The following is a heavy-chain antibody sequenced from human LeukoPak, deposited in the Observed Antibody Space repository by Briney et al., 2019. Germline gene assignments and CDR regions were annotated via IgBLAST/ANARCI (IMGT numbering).Heavy chain of an antibody. J-gene: IGHJ4*02. V-gene: IGHV3-7*01. CDR2: IKRDGSEK. D-gene: IGHD2-2*01. CDR1: GFTFSSYW. CDR3: ARDLRYCSSTSCSYYFDY. Sequence: PGGSLRLSCAASGFTFSSYWVSWVRQAPGKGLEWVANIKRDGSEKYYVDSVKGRFTISRDNAKNSLYLQMNSLRAEDTAVYYCARDLRYCSSTSCSYYFDYWGQGTLVTVSS.